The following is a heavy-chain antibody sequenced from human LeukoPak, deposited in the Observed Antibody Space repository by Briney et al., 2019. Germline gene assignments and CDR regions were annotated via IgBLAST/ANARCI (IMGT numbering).Heavy chain of an antibody. D-gene: IGHD5-24*01. Sequence: SVKVSCKASGGTFSSYAISWVRQAPGQGLEWMGGIIPIFGTANYAQKFQGRVTITADESTSTAYMELSSLRSEDTAVYHCARLRDGYNFWDNWFDPWGQGTLVTVSS. CDR2: IIPIFGTA. CDR3: ARLRDGYNFWDNWFDP. CDR1: GGTFSSYA. V-gene: IGHV1-69*13. J-gene: IGHJ5*02.